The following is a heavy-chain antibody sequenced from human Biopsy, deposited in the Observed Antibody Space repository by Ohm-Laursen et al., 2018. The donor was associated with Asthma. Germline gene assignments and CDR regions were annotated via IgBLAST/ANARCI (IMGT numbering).Heavy chain of an antibody. D-gene: IGHD3-22*01. J-gene: IGHJ4*02. Sequence: SLRLSCTASGFTVSRDHMFWVRQAPGKGLEWVSVIYSGGTSHTADSVRGRFTISRDFSKNTLHLQMHSLRAEDTAVYYCARGDSSNWSHYYFDYWGQGTLVIVSA. CDR3: ARGDSSNWSHYYFDY. V-gene: IGHV3-53*01. CDR2: IYSGGTS. CDR1: GFTVSRDH.